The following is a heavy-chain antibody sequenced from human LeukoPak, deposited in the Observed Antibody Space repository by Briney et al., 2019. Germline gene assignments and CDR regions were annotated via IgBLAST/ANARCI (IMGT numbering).Heavy chain of an antibody. V-gene: IGHV4-39*01. CDR2: IYYSGST. J-gene: IGHJ4*02. CDR3: ARQMGYFDILTPPVY. Sequence: SETLSLTCTVSGGSISSSSYYWGWIRQPPGKGLEWIGSIYYSGSTYYNPSLKSRVTISVDTAKNQFSLKLSSVTAADTAVYYRARQMGYFDILTPPVYWGQGTLVTVSS. CDR1: GGSISSSSYY. D-gene: IGHD3-9*01.